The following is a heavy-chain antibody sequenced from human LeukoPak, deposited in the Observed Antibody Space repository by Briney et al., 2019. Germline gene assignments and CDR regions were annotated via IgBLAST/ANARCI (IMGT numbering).Heavy chain of an antibody. J-gene: IGHJ3*02. Sequence: GGSLRLSCAASGFTFSSYGMHWVRQAPGKGLEWVAVIWYDGSNKYYADSVKGRFVISRDNSTNTVYLQMNNLRGEDTAIYYCAKERELFWGHDAFDIWGQGTRVTVSS. V-gene: IGHV3-33*06. CDR3: AKERELFWGHDAFDI. CDR2: IWYDGSNK. D-gene: IGHD1-7*01. CDR1: GFTFSSYG.